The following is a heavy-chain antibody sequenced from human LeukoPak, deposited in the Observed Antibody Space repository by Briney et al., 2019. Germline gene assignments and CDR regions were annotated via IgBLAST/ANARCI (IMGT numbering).Heavy chain of an antibody. J-gene: IGHJ4*02. CDR3: ARAYGGNVDY. V-gene: IGHV5-51*01. D-gene: IGHD4-23*01. CDR2: IYPGDSDT. CDR1: GYSFTSYW. Sequence: HGESLKICCKGSGYSFTSYWIGWVRPMPGKGLEWMGLIYPGDSDTRHRPSFQGQVTISADKSISTAYLQWSSLKASDTAMYYCARAYGGNVDYWGQGTLVTVSS.